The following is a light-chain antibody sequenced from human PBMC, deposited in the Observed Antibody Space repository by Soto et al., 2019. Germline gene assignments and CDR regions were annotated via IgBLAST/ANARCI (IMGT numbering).Light chain of an antibody. V-gene: IGKV1-39*01. CDR1: QGISTY. CDR2: EAS. J-gene: IGKJ1*01. Sequence: DVRMTQSPSSLSASVGDRVTITCRASQGISTYLNWYQQKPVKAPKVLIYEASSLQSGVPSRLSGSGSGTEFTLTISSLQPDDFSTYYCQQYNTFWTFGQGTKVDIK. CDR3: QQYNTFWT.